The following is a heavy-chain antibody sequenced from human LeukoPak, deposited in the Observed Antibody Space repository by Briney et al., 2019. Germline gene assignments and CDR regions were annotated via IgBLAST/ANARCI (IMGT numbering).Heavy chain of an antibody. CDR3: ARSGFYFDY. CDR1: GFAFSSYE. J-gene: IGHJ4*02. V-gene: IGHV3-48*03. CDR2: ITSSGTTI. D-gene: IGHD3-3*01. Sequence: GGSLRLSCAASGFAFSSYEMNWVRQAPGKGLEWVSYITSSGTTIYYADSVKGRFTISRDNAKNSLYLQMNSLRAEDTAVYYCARSGFYFDYWGQGTLVTVSS.